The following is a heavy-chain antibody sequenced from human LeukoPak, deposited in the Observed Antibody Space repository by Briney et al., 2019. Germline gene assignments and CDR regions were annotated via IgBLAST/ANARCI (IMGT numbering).Heavy chain of an antibody. J-gene: IGHJ3*02. Sequence: SETLSLTCTVSGGSISSSSYYWGWIRQPPGKGLEWIGRIYYSGSTYYNPSLKSRVTISVDTSKNQFSLKLSSVTAADTAVYYCARDSPGQDAFDIWGQGTMVTVSS. CDR2: IYYSGST. CDR1: GGSISSSSYY. CDR3: ARDSPGQDAFDI. V-gene: IGHV4-39*07.